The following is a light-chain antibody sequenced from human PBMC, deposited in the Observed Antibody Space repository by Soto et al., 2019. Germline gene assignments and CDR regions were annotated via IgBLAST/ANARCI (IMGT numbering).Light chain of an antibody. Sequence: SYELTQPPSVSVAPGQTARITCGGNNIGGKSVHWYQQKPGQAPVLVVYDDSDRPSGIPERFSGSNSVNTATLTISRVAAGDEADYYCQVWESGRGVFGTGTNVTV. CDR2: DDS. J-gene: IGLJ1*01. V-gene: IGLV3-21*02. CDR3: QVWESGRGV. CDR1: NIGGKS.